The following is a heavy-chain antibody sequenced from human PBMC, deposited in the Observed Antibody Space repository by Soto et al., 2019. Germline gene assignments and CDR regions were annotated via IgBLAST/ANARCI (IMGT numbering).Heavy chain of an antibody. D-gene: IGHD5-18*01. Sequence: GGSLRLSCSVSGFTLSTFAMTWVRQAPGKGLECVSGIVGSGSQIHYADSVKGRVTISKDNSKDILYLQMDSLRVDDTAVYTCGKDAGYTDGLWLMDQWGQGTQVTVSS. CDR1: GFTLSTFA. V-gene: IGHV3-23*01. CDR3: GKDAGYTDGLWLMDQ. J-gene: IGHJ4*01. CDR2: IVGSGSQI.